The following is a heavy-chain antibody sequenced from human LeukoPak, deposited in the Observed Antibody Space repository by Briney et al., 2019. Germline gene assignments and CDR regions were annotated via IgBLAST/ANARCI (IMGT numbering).Heavy chain of an antibody. Sequence: PGKSLGLSCAASGFTFNNYCMNWVRQAPGKGLEWVSSISSSSNYIYYADSVKGRFTISRDNAKNSLYLQMNSLRAEDTAVYYCARDLTDDFWSGYHFDSWGQGTLVTVSS. CDR3: ARDLTDDFWSGYHFDS. V-gene: IGHV3-21*01. D-gene: IGHD3-3*01. J-gene: IGHJ4*02. CDR1: GFTFNNYC. CDR2: ISSSSNYI.